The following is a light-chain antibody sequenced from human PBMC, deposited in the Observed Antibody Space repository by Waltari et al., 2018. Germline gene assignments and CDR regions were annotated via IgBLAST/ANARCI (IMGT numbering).Light chain of an antibody. J-gene: IGKJ2*01. CDR3: KQSYDTPYT. V-gene: IGKV4-1*01. CDR1: LYSSNNNDY. Sequence: LYSSNNNDYLGWYQQKPGQPPRLLIYWISTRLSGVPDRFTGSGSGTDFSLNISSVEAEDVAVYYCKQSYDTPYTFGQGTKLEIK. CDR2: WIS.